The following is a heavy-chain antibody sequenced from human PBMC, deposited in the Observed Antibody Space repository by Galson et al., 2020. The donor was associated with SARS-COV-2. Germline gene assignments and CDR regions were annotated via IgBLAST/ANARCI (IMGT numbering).Heavy chain of an antibody. V-gene: IGHV1-2*02. CDR2: INPNSGGT. Sequence: KISCKASGYTFTGYYMHWVRQAPGQGLEWMGWINPNSGGTNYAQKFQGRVTMTRDTSISTAYMALSRLRSDDTPVYYCARDSTPPFYYYGWGSGPDFWGQGTLVTVSS. J-gene: IGHJ4*02. D-gene: IGHD3-10*01. CDR1: GYTFTGYY. CDR3: ARDSTPPFYYYGWGSGPDF.